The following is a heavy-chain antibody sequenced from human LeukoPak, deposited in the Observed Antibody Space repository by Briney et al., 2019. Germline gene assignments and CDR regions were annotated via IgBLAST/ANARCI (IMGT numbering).Heavy chain of an antibody. D-gene: IGHD3-22*01. CDR3: ARDFRFHYDSSGYYSYYFDY. Sequence: GGSLRLSCAASGFTFSSYAMHWVRQAPGKRLEWVAVISYDGSNKYYADSVKGRFTISRDNSKNTLYLQMNSLRAEDTAVYYCARDFRFHYDSSGYYSYYFDYWGQGTLVTVSS. V-gene: IGHV3-30-3*01. J-gene: IGHJ4*02. CDR1: GFTFSSYA. CDR2: ISYDGSNK.